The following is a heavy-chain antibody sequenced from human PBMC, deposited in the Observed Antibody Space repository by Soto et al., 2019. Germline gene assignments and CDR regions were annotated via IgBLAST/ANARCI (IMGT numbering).Heavy chain of an antibody. Sequence: GGSLRLSCAASGFTFSSYAMHWVRQAPGKGLEWVAVISYDGSNKYYADSVKGRFTISRDNSKNTLYLQMNSLRAEDTAVYYCARDIGYCSGGSCYNPEYYFDYWGQGTLVTVSS. D-gene: IGHD2-15*01. CDR3: ARDIGYCSGGSCYNPEYYFDY. J-gene: IGHJ4*02. CDR1: GFTFSSYA. CDR2: ISYDGSNK. V-gene: IGHV3-30-3*01.